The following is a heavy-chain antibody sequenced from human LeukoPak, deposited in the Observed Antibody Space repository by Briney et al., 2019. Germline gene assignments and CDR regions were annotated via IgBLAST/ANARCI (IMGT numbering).Heavy chain of an antibody. V-gene: IGHV3-23*01. J-gene: IGHJ4*02. CDR2: ISGSGVST. CDR1: GFTFSSCA. D-gene: IGHD4-17*01. CDR3: AKIPQTTSVGYSDY. Sequence: QPGGSLRLSCAASGFTFSSCAMSWVRQAPGKGLEWVSGISGSGVSTYYADSVKGRFTISRDNSKNTLYLQMSSLRAEDTAVYYCAKIPQTTSVGYSDYWGQGNLVTVSS.